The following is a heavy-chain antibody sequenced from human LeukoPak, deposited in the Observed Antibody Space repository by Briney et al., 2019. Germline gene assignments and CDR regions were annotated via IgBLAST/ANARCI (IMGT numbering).Heavy chain of an antibody. D-gene: IGHD6-19*01. CDR2: IYYSGST. V-gene: IGHV4-39*07. Sequence: SETLSLTCTVSGGSISSSSYYWGWIRQPPGKGLEWIGSIYYSGSTYYNPSLKSRVTISVDTSKNQFSLKLSSVTAADTAVYYCARSTGAVAEGYWGQGTLVTVSS. J-gene: IGHJ4*02. CDR3: ARSTGAVAEGY. CDR1: GGSISSSSYY.